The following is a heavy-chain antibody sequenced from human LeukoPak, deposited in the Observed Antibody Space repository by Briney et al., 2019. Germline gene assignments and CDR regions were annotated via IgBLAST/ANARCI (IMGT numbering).Heavy chain of an antibody. J-gene: IGHJ6*02. CDR1: GFTFSKAW. CDR2: IKSKTDGGTT. Sequence: TGGSLRLSCAASGFTFSKAWMSWVRQAPGKGLEWVARIKSKTDGGTTDYAAPVKGRFTISRDDSKNTLHLQMNSLKTEDTAVYYCTTSRPYDVWGQGTTVTISS. V-gene: IGHV3-15*01. CDR3: TTSRPYDV.